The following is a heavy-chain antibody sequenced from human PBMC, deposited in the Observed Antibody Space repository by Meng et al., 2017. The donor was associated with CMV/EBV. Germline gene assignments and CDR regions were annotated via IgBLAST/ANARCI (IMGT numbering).Heavy chain of an antibody. CDR1: GGSVSGNY. Sequence: QLHLQQWAAVLLRPSETLSLTSAVYGGSVSGNYWSWIRQPPGKGLEWIGEINHSGSTNYNPSLKSRVTISVDTSKNQFSLKLSSVTAADTAVYYCARGSRRLPRFNWFDPWGQGTLVTVSS. J-gene: IGHJ5*02. CDR3: ARGSRRLPRFNWFDP. D-gene: IGHD3-3*01. V-gene: IGHV4-34*01. CDR2: INHSGST.